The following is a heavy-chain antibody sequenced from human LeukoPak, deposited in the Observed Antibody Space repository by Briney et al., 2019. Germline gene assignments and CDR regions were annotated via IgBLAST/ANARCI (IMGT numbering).Heavy chain of an antibody. D-gene: IGHD6-13*01. Sequence: SETLSLTCTVSGGSISSYYWSWIRQPPGKGLEWIGYIYYNGHTNYNPSLKSRVTISVDTSKTQFSLKLSSVIAADAAVYYCASGALLQLAYYWGQGTLVTVSS. CDR3: ASGALLQLAYY. J-gene: IGHJ4*02. V-gene: IGHV4-59*01. CDR1: GGSISSYY. CDR2: IYYNGHT.